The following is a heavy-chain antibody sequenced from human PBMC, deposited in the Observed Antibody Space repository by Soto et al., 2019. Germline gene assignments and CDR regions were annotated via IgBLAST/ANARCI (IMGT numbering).Heavy chain of an antibody. V-gene: IGHV4-4*02. CDR2: IYHTGST. J-gene: IGHJ4*02. CDR1: GTSISSTFW. D-gene: IGHD1-26*01. CDR3: ARREIQGPIDY. Sequence: SETLSLTCAVSGTSISSTFWWTWVRQTPGKGLEWIGEIYHTGSTKYNPSLRGRVTMSVDTSKNQFSLKLTSVTAVDTAVYYCARREIQGPIDYWGQGTLVTVSS.